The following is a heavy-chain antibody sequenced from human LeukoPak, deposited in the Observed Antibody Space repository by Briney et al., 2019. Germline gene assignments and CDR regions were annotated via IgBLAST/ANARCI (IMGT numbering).Heavy chain of an antibody. V-gene: IGHV3-23*01. J-gene: IGHJ4*02. CDR2: ISGSGGST. Sequence: GESLRLSCAASGFTFSSYAMSWVRQAPGKGLEWVSAISGSGGSTCYADAVKGRFTISRDNSKNTLYLQMNSLRAEDTAVYYCAKDPPLIIAVAGTEIFWGQGTLVTVSS. CDR3: AKDPPLIIAVAGTEIF. CDR1: GFTFSSYA. D-gene: IGHD6-19*01.